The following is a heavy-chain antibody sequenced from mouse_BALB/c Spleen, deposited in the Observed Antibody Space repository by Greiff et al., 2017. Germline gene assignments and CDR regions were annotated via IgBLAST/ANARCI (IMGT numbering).Heavy chain of an antibody. CDR3: ARLDDGYRFDY. CDR1: GYSFTSYW. CDR2: IDPSDSET. V-gene: IGHV1S127*01. D-gene: IGHD2-3*01. Sequence: QVQLQQSGPQLVRPGASVKISCKASGYSFTSYWMHWVKQRPGQGLEWIGMIDPSDSETRLNQKFKDKATLTVDKSSSTAYMQLSSPTSEDSAVYYCARLDDGYRFDYWGQGTTLTVSS. J-gene: IGHJ2*01.